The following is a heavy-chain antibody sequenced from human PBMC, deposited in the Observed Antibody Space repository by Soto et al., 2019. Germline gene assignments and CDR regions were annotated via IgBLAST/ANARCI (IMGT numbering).Heavy chain of an antibody. CDR3: ARGAGGYSYGNFDY. J-gene: IGHJ4*02. Sequence: SETLSLTCTVSGGSISSGDYYWNWIRQPPGKALEWIGYTHYSGSTYYNPSLKSRVTISVDTSKNQFSLMLSSVTAADTAVYYCARGAGGYSYGNFDYWGQGTLVTVSS. D-gene: IGHD5-18*01. CDR2: THYSGST. CDR1: GGSISSGDYY. V-gene: IGHV4-30-4*01.